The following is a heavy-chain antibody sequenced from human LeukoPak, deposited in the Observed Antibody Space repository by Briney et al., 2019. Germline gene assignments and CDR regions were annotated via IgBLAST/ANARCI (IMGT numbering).Heavy chain of an antibody. CDR3: VRDPSYGSSWYYYMDV. J-gene: IGHJ6*03. V-gene: IGHV3-48*04. Sequence: GGSLRLSCAASEFTFVRYAMNWVRQAPGKGLEWVSYISSSSFRIGYADSVKGRSTISRDNSKNSLYLQMDSLRVEDTAVYYCVRDPSYGSSWYYYMDVWGKGTTVTVSS. CDR1: EFTFVRYA. CDR2: ISSSSFRI. D-gene: IGHD6-13*01.